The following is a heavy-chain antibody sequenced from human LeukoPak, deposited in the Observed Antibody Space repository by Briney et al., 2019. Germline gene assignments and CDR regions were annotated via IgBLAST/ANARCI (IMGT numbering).Heavy chain of an antibody. CDR2: VSTTGSDT. CDR3: ARGRDGYPYNF. Sequence: PGGSLRLSCAASGFTLSGYAMNWVRQAPGKGLEWVSSVSTTGSDTYYADSVKGRFTISRDSSKNSVYLQMNSLRPEDTAINYCARGRDGYPYNFWGQGTLVTVSS. V-gene: IGHV3-21*01. D-gene: IGHD5-24*01. CDR1: GFTLSGYA. J-gene: IGHJ4*02.